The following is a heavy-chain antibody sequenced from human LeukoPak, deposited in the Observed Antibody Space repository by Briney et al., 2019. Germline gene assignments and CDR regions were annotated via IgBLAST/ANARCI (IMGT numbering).Heavy chain of an antibody. J-gene: IGHJ4*02. Sequence: PGGSLRLSCAASGFSFRDYYMSWIRQAPGKGLEWVSYISTDSVYTNYADSVKGRFTISRDNAKNSLYLQMNSLRAEDTAVYYCAREDGYSSSWYSDYWGQGTLVTVSS. CDR1: GFSFRDYY. CDR2: ISTDSVYT. D-gene: IGHD6-13*01. CDR3: AREDGYSSSWYSDY. V-gene: IGHV3-11*05.